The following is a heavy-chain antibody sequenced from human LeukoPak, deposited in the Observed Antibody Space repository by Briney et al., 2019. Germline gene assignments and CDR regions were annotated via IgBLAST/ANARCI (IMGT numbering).Heavy chain of an antibody. CDR2: MNPNNGNT. D-gene: IGHD3-10*01. V-gene: IGHV1-8*01. J-gene: IGHJ5*02. Sequence: ASVKVSCKASGFTFPRYDIKWVRQARGQGLEWIGWMNPNNGNTGYAQKFQGRVTMTRDTSISTAYMELRGLRSEDTAVYYCVRDGEGVAISVNYWFDPWGQGTLVTVSS. CDR1: GFTFPRYD. CDR3: VRDGEGVAISVNYWFDP.